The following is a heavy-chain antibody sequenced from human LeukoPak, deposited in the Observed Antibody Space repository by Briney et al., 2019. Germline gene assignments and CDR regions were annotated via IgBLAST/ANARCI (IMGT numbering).Heavy chain of an antibody. V-gene: IGHV1-2*02. Sequence: DSVKVSCKASGYTFTGYYIHWVRQAPGQGLEWMGWINPNSGGTNYAQKFQGRVTMTRDTSISTAYMELSRLTSDDTAVYYCARDAIVRDYSNSDYWGQGTLVTFSS. CDR1: GYTFTGYY. CDR3: ARDAIVRDYSNSDY. D-gene: IGHD4-11*01. CDR2: INPNSGGT. J-gene: IGHJ4*02.